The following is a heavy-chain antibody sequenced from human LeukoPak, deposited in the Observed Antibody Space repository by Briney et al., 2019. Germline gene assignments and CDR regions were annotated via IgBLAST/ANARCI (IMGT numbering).Heavy chain of an antibody. V-gene: IGHV4-34*01. CDR2: INHSGST. J-gene: IGHJ4*02. D-gene: IGHD3-10*01. CDR1: GGSFSGYY. Sequence: SETLSLTCAVYGGSFSGYYWSWIRQPPGKGLEWIGEINHSGSTNYNPSLKSRVTISEDTSKNQFSLKLSSVTAADTAVYYCARVGDLYYFDYWGQGTLVTVSS. CDR3: ARVGDLYYFDY.